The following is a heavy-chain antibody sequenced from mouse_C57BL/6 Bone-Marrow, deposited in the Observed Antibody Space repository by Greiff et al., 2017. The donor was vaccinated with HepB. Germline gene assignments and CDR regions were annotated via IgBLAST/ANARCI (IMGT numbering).Heavy chain of an antibody. CDR2: IDPSDSYT. J-gene: IGHJ4*01. V-gene: IGHV1-50*01. D-gene: IGHD2-5*01. CDR3: ARTPYYSNYLYYAMDY. Sequence: VQLQQSGAELVKPGASVKLSCKASGYTFTSYWMQWVKQRPGQGLEWIGEIDPSDSYTNYNQKFKGKATLTVDTSSSTAYMQLSSLTSEDSAVYYCARTPYYSNYLYYAMDYWGQGTSVTVSS. CDR1: GYTFTSYW.